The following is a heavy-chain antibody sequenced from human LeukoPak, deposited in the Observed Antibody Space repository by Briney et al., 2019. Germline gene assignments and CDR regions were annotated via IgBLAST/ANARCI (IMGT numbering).Heavy chain of an antibody. D-gene: IGHD3-22*01. CDR2: IYYSGST. CDR3: ARDRNYYDSSGYYFAN. J-gene: IGHJ4*02. CDR1: GGSISSSSYY. V-gene: IGHV4-39*07. Sequence: SETLSLTCTVSGGSISSSSYYWGWIRQPPGKGLEWIGSIYYSGSTNYNPSLKSRVTISVDTSKSQLSLKLNSVTAADTAVYYCARDRNYYDSSGYYFANWGQGTLVTVSS.